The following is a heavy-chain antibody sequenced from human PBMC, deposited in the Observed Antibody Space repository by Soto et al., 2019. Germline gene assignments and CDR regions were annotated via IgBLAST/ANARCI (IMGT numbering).Heavy chain of an antibody. V-gene: IGHV1-3*05. D-gene: IGHD3-3*01. Sequence: QVQLVQSGAEEKKPGASVKASCKASGYTFTSYAMHWVRQAPGQRLEWMGWINAGNGNTKYSQKFQGRVTITRETSASTAHMELNNLRSKDTAVYYGARSHAGGLRFLEEPVLRGGMDVWGQGTKVTVSS. CDR2: INAGNGNT. CDR3: ARSHAGGLRFLEEPVLRGGMDV. CDR1: GYTFTSYA. J-gene: IGHJ6*02.